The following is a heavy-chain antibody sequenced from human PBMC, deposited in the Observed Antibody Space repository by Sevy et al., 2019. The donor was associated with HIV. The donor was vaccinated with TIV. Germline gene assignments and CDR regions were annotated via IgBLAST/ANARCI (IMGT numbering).Heavy chain of an antibody. V-gene: IGHV3-30*18. D-gene: IGHD3-16*01. J-gene: IGHJ4*02. CDR3: AKLRSAYRPLDY. CDR1: GFTFSSHG. CDR2: ISYEGSKK. Sequence: GGSLRLSCAASGFTFSSHGMHWVRQAPGKGLEWVAFISYEGSKKYYTDSVKGRFTISRDNSKNTVYLQMNSLRAEDTAVYSCAKLRSAYRPLDYWGQGTLVTVSS.